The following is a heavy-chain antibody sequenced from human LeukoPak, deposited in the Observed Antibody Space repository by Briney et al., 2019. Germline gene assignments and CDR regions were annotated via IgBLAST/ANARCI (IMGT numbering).Heavy chain of an antibody. J-gene: IGHJ6*02. CDR1: GGSISSGDYY. D-gene: IGHD3-22*01. CDR3: ARGACYYDSSGYYYGEMRYYGMDV. CDR2: IYYSGST. V-gene: IGHV4-30-4*01. Sequence: PSETLSLTCTVSGGSISSGDYYWSWIRQPPGKGLEWIGYIYYSGSTHYNPSLKSRVTISVDTSKNQFSLKLSSVTAADTAVYYCARGACYYDSSGYYYGEMRYYGMDVWGQGTTVTVSS.